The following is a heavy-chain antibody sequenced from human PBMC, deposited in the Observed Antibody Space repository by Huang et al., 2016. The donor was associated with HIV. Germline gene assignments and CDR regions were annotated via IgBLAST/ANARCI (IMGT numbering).Heavy chain of an antibody. CDR3: ARAVGFVI. D-gene: IGHD2-21*01. CDR1: GFKFSNYW. Sequence: EEHLVESGGGLVQPGGYLRLSCEASGFKFSNYWMQWVRKAPGKGLRWVSRIKCCGLTTDYAYSVKGRFTNSRDNVKNTLYLQMSSLTAEETAIYYCARAVGFVIWGQGTVVTVSS. V-gene: IGHV3-74*01. J-gene: IGHJ3*02. CDR2: IKCCGLTT.